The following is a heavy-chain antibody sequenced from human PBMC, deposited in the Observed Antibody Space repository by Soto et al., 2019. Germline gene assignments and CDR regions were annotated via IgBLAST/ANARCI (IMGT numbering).Heavy chain of an antibody. CDR3: ARDSAFSLAGPIFDF. Sequence: GGSLRLSCKGFDFILSPSTIHWVRRAPGKGLEWVSSISSSGHSIDYAGSSQGRFTISRDNAKNSVFLHMNSLRAEDTAVYYCARDSAFSLAGPIFDFWGQGTLVTVSS. CDR1: DFILSPST. J-gene: IGHJ4*01. CDR2: ISSSGHSI. V-gene: IGHV3-21*01. D-gene: IGHD2-21*01.